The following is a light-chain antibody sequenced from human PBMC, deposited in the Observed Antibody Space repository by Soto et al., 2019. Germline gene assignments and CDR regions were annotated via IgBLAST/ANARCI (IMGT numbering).Light chain of an antibody. V-gene: IGLV8-61*01. CDR3: ALFMGNGISV. J-gene: IGLJ1*01. Sequence: QTVVTQESSFSVSPGGTVTLTCGLISGSVSTAHNPNWYQQTPGQAPRTLIYSTTTRSSGVPDRFSGPILGNKAALTITGAQADDESDYYCALFMGNGISVFGTGTKVTVL. CDR1: SGSVSTAHN. CDR2: STT.